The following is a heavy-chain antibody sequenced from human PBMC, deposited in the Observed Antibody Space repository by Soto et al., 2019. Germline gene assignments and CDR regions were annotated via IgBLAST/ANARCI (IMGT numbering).Heavy chain of an antibody. D-gene: IGHD6-19*01. J-gene: IGHJ4*02. CDR3: AKEGSSGWSLDY. CDR1: GFTFSTYA. V-gene: IGHV3-23*01. CDR2: ISGSGDST. Sequence: EVQLLEAGGGLVQPGGSLRLSCAASGFTFSTYAMNWVRQAPGKGLEWVSGISGSGDSTYYADSVKGRFTVSRDNSKNTLYLQMNSLRAEDTAVFYCAKEGSSGWSLDYLGQGTLVTVSS.